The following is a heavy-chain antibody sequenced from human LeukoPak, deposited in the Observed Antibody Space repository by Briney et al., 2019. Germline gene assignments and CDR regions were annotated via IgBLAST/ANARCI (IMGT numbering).Heavy chain of an antibody. CDR1: EFTFSSHA. Sequence: GGSLGLSCVASEFTFSSHAMNWVRQAPGKGLEWVSSISGGGESTYYADSVKGRFTVSRDNSKNTLYLQINSLRGEDTAVYYCARSHYYSSGSYIYWGQGTLVTVSS. V-gene: IGHV3-23*01. J-gene: IGHJ4*02. CDR2: ISGGGEST. D-gene: IGHD3-10*01. CDR3: ARSHYYSSGSYIY.